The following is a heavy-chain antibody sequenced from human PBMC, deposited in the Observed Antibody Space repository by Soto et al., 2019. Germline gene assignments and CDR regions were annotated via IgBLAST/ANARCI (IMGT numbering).Heavy chain of an antibody. CDR2: ISYDGSNK. J-gene: IGHJ3*02. CDR1: GFTFSSYA. D-gene: IGHD2-2*01. V-gene: IGHV3-30-3*01. CDR3: ESDDSTTTDAFDI. Sequence: QVQLVESGGGVVQPGRSLRLSCAASGFTFSSYAMHWVRQAPGKGLEWVAVISYDGSNKYYADYVKGRFTITRDNSKNTLYLQMNSLRAEDTAVYYCESDDSTTTDAFDIGGQGTMVTVSS.